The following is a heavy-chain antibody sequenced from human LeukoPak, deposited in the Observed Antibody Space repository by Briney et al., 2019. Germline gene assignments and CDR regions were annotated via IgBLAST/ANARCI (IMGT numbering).Heavy chain of an antibody. CDR3: ARESSGWYYYYMDV. CDR1: GYTFTSYG. D-gene: IGHD6-19*01. Sequence: VSVKVSCKASGYTFTSYGISWVRQAPGQGLEWIGWISAYNGNTNYAQKLQGRVTMTTDTSTSTAYMELRSLRSDDTAVYYCARESSGWYYYYMDVWGKGTTVTVSS. V-gene: IGHV1-18*01. J-gene: IGHJ6*03. CDR2: ISAYNGNT.